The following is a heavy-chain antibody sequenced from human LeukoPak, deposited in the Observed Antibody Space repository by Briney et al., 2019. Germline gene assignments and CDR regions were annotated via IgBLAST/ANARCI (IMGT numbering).Heavy chain of an antibody. Sequence: GGSLRLSCAASGFTFSSYSMNWVRQAPGKGLEWVSQISRSSSTIYYVDSVKGRFIISRDNARNSVFLQMNSLRAEDTAVYYCARDAYSSSRNDYWGQGTLVTVSS. V-gene: IGHV3-48*01. D-gene: IGHD6-13*01. CDR3: ARDAYSSSRNDY. J-gene: IGHJ4*02. CDR1: GFTFSSYS. CDR2: ISRSSSTI.